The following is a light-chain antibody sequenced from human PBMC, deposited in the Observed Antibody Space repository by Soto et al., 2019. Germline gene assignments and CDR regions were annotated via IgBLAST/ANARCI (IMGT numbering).Light chain of an antibody. CDR1: QSISSY. J-gene: IGKJ4*01. CDR3: QQLNSYLSLT. CDR2: GAS. V-gene: IGKV1-9*01. Sequence: DIQMTQSPSSLSASVGDRVTITCRASQSISSYLNWYQQKPGKAPKLLIYGASTLQRGVPSRFSGSGSGTDFTLTISSLQPEDFATYYCQQLNSYLSLTFGGGTKVDIK.